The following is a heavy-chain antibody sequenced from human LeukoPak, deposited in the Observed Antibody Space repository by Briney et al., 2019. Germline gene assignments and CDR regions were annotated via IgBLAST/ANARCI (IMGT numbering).Heavy chain of an antibody. Sequence: ASVKVSCKASGYTFTSYGISWVRQAPGQGLEWMGWVSAYNGNTNYAQKLQGRVTMTTDTSTSTAYMGLRSLRSDDTAVYYCARDELLWFGELPYYFDYWGQGTLVTVSS. CDR1: GYTFTSYG. CDR3: ARDELLWFGELPYYFDY. CDR2: VSAYNGNT. D-gene: IGHD3-10*01. J-gene: IGHJ4*02. V-gene: IGHV1-18*01.